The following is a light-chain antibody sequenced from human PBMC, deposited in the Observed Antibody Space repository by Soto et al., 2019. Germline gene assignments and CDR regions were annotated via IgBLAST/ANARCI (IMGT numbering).Light chain of an antibody. CDR3: QQYDSHSTWT. Sequence: DIQMTQSPSTLAASVGDRVSISCRASQSISRWLAWYQQKPGKAPKVLIFDASILESGVPSRFSGSGSGTEFTLTISSLQPDYFATYYCQQYDSHSTWTFGQGTKVDIK. J-gene: IGKJ1*01. CDR2: DAS. V-gene: IGKV1-5*01. CDR1: QSISRW.